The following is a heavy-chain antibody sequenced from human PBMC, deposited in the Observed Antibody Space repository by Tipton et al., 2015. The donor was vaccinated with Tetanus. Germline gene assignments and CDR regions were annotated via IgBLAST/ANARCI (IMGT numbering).Heavy chain of an antibody. CDR3: AGVTAQRTELFLEQ. Sequence: TLSLTCTVSGDSVSGYYWSWIRQPPGKGLEWVGYVYYTGDTNYNPSLKSRVTISMDRSENQISLKLTSVTAADAAVYYCAGVTAQRTELFLEQWGQGTKVTVSS. CDR1: GDSVSGYY. J-gene: IGHJ6*02. D-gene: IGHD2-21*01. CDR2: VYYTGDT. V-gene: IGHV4-59*02.